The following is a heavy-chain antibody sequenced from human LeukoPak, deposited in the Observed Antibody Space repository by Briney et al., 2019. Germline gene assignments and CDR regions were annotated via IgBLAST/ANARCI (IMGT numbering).Heavy chain of an antibody. J-gene: IGHJ4*02. CDR2: INPSGGST. Sequence: ASVKVSCKASGYTFTGYYMHWVRQAPGQGLEWMGIINPSGGSTSYAQKFQSRVTMTRDTSTSTVYMELSSLRSEDTAVYYCAREAAEGITMVRGAFDYWGQGTLVTVSS. CDR3: AREAAEGITMVRGAFDY. V-gene: IGHV1-46*01. CDR1: GYTFTGYY. D-gene: IGHD3-10*01.